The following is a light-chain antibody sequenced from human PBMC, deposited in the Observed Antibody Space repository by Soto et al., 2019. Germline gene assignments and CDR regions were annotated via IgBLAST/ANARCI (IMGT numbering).Light chain of an antibody. CDR2: RNN. Sequence: QAVVTQPPSASGTPGQRVSISCSGSSSNVGSKYVYWYQQLPGTAPKLLIYRNNQRPSGVPDRFSGSKSGTSASLAISGLRSEDEADYYCAAWDDSLSGVMFGGGTKLTVL. V-gene: IGLV1-47*01. CDR3: AAWDDSLSGVM. J-gene: IGLJ3*02. CDR1: SSNVGSKY.